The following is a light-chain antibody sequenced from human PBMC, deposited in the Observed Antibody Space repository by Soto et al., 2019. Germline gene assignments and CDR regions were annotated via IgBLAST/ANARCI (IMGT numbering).Light chain of an antibody. V-gene: IGKV3-20*01. CDR2: GAS. Sequence: EIVMTQSPATLSVSPGERATLSCRASQSVNSNYLAWYQQKPGQXPRXLIYGASRRATGIPDRFTGSGSGTDFTLTISRLESEDFAVYYCQQYGSSRTWTFGQGTKVDIK. J-gene: IGKJ1*01. CDR3: QQYGSSRTWT. CDR1: QSVNSNY.